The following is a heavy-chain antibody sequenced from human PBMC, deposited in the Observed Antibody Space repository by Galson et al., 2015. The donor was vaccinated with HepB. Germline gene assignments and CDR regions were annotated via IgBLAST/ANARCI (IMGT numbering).Heavy chain of an antibody. CDR2: ISYDGSNK. Sequence: LRLSCAASGFTFSSYGMHWVRQAPGKGLEWVAVISYDGSNKYYADSVKGRFAISRDNSKNTLYLQMNSLRAEDTAVYYCAKRWDTAMAVGFDYWGQGTLVTVSS. V-gene: IGHV3-30*18. D-gene: IGHD5-18*01. CDR3: AKRWDTAMAVGFDY. J-gene: IGHJ4*02. CDR1: GFTFSSYG.